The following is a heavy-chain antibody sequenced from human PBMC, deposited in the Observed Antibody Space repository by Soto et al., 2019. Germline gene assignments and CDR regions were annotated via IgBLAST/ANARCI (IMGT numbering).Heavy chain of an antibody. D-gene: IGHD3-16*01. J-gene: IGHJ4*02. V-gene: IGHV3-30*03. CDR3: ARVWGWPPIVIDY. Sequence: QVQLVESGGGVVQPGRSLRLSCAASGFTFSNFGMHWVRQAPGNGLEWVAVISYDGRNKYYADSVKGRFTISRDNSKNTLYLQMNSLRAEDTAVYYCARVWGWPPIVIDYWGQGTLVTVSS. CDR2: ISYDGRNK. CDR1: GFTFSNFG.